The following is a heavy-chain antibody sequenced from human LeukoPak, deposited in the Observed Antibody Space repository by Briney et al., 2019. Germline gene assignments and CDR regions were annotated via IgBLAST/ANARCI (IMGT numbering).Heavy chain of an antibody. Sequence: GGSLRLSCEASGFTFENYWMSWVRQAPGKGPEWVAHIKQDGSVEHYLESVKGRFSVSRDNAKKSVTLQMNSLRVQDTAVYYCARWAGVTDFWGQGTLVTVSA. D-gene: IGHD3-10*01. CDR3: ARWAGVTDF. CDR2: IKQDGSVE. V-gene: IGHV3-7*01. J-gene: IGHJ4*02. CDR1: GFTFENYW.